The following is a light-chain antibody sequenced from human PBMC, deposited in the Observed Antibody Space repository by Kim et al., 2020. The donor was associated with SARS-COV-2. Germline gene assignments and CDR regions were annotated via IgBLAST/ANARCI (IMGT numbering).Light chain of an antibody. V-gene: IGKV4-1*01. CDR1: QTVLKTSNNRNY. Sequence: RATINCKSSQTVLKTSNNRNYLAWYQHKVGQPPKLLIYWASTRESGVPDRFSGSVSGTDFTLTISSLQAEDVAVYFCQQYYSTPTFGGGTKVDIK. CDR3: QQYYSTPT. CDR2: WAS. J-gene: IGKJ4*01.